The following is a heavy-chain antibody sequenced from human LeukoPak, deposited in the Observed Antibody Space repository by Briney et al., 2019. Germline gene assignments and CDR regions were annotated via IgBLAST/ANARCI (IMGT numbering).Heavy chain of an antibody. D-gene: IGHD3-10*01. V-gene: IGHV1-8*01. CDR1: GYTFTSYD. CDR3: ARGPPREGYYGSGNDHDY. J-gene: IGHJ4*01. Sequence: ASVKVSCKASGYTFTSYDINWVRQATGQGLEWMGWMNPNSGNTGYAQKFQGRVTMTRNTSISTAYMELSSLRSEDTAVYYCARGPPREGYYGSGNDHDYWGQGTLVTVSS. CDR2: MNPNSGNT.